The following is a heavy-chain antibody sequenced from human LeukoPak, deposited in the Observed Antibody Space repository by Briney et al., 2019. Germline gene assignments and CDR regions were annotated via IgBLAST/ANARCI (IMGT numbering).Heavy chain of an antibody. CDR3: ARDLVMWDLHHYYEMDV. CDR1: GYTFSGFR. V-gene: IGHV1-2*02. D-gene: IGHD1-26*01. Sequence: ASVKVSCKASGYTFSGFRIHWVRQAPGQGLEWMGWVNPRGGATNYAQRFQGRVTMTGDTSISTAYMELSSLTTDDTARYYCARDLVMWDLHHYYEMDVWGQGTTVTVS. J-gene: IGHJ6*02. CDR2: VNPRGGAT.